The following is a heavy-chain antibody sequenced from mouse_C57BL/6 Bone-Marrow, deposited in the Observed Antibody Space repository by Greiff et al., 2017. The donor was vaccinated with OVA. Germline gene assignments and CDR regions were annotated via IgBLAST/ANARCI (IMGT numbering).Heavy chain of an antibody. D-gene: IGHD1-1*01. CDR1: GFSLTSYG. CDR3: ARNSATLLLYAMDY. Sequence: QVHVKQSGPGLVQPSQSLSITCTVSGFSLTSYGVHWVRQSPGKGLEWLGVIWSGGSTDYNAAFISRLSISKDNSKSQVFFKMNSLQADDTAIYYCARNSATLLLYAMDYWGQGTSVTVSS. J-gene: IGHJ4*01. V-gene: IGHV2-2*01. CDR2: IWSGGST.